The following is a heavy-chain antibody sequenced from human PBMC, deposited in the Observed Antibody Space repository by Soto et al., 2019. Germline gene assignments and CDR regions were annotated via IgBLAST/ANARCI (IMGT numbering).Heavy chain of an antibody. CDR2: ISAYNGNT. D-gene: IGHD6-19*01. CDR1: GYTFTSYG. CDR3: ARRSRGWYDYYYSGMDV. J-gene: IGHJ6*02. Sequence: QVQLVQSGAEVKKPGASVKVSCKASGYTFTSYGISWVRQAPGQGLEWMGWISAYNGNTNYAQKLQGRVTMTTDTSTSTAHMELRSLRSDDTAVYYCARRSRGWYDYYYSGMDVWGQGTTVTVSS. V-gene: IGHV1-18*01.